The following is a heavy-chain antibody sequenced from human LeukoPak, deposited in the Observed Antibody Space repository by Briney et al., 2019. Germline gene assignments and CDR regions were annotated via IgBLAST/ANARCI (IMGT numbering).Heavy chain of an antibody. V-gene: IGHV3-7*01. CDR3: ATVVRSSWFYYYYYMD. Sequence: GRSLRLSCAASGFTFSSFGISWVRQVPGKGLEWLASIKHDGNEIYYVDSVKGRFTVARDNAKNSVYLQMNSLRAEDTALYYCATVVRSSWFYYYYYMD. CDR1: GFTFSSFG. J-gene: IGHJ6*03. CDR2: IKHDGNEI. D-gene: IGHD6-13*01.